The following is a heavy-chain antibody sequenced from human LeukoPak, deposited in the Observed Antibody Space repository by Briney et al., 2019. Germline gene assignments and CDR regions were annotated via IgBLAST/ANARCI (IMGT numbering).Heavy chain of an antibody. CDR2: ITPIVDIA. V-gene: IGHV1-69*04. D-gene: IGHD2-15*01. J-gene: IGHJ6*02. CDR1: GGSFSNYA. CDR3: ASGLGFCSGSDCTNLVKDYYYRMNV. Sequence: SVKVSCKASGGSFSNYAFSWVRQAPGQGLEWMGRITPIVDIATYIQKFQGRVTITANKFTSTAYMELSSLTSEDTAVYCCASGLGFCSGSDCTNLVKDYYYRMNVWGQGTTVTVSS.